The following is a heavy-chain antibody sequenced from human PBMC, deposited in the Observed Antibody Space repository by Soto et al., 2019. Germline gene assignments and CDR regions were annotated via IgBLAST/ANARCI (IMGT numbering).Heavy chain of an antibody. J-gene: IGHJ6*02. CDR1: GFTFSSYG. V-gene: IGHV3-33*01. CDR2: IWYDGSNK. Sequence: VQLVESGGGVVQPGRSLRLSCAASGFTFSSYGMHWVRQAPGKGLEWVAVIWYDGSNKYYADSVKGRFTISRDNSKNTLYLQMNSLRAEDTAVYYCARGEELGGYYGMDVWGQGTTVTVSS. D-gene: IGHD1-26*01. CDR3: ARGEELGGYYGMDV.